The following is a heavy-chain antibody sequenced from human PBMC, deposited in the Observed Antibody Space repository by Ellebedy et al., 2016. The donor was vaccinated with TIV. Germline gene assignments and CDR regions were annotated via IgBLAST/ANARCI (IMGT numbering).Heavy chain of an antibody. CDR2: ISASGNTT. V-gene: IGHV3-23*01. J-gene: IGHJ4*02. CDR1: GFTFSNCA. Sequence: GESLKISCAASGFTFSNCAMSWVRQAPGKGLEWVSVISASGNTTYYADSVKGRFTISRDNSKNTLYLQMNSLRAEDTAIYYCAKVGQWLEYYFDSWGQGTLVTVSS. D-gene: IGHD3-22*01. CDR3: AKVGQWLEYYFDS.